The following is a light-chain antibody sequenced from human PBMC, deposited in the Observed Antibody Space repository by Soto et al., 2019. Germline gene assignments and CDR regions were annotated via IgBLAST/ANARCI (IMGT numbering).Light chain of an antibody. CDR1: SSDIGGYNY. CDR2: DVS. Sequence: QPASMSGSPGQSITISCTGTSSDIGGYNYVSWYQQHPGKAPKLMIYDVSNWPSGVSNRFSGSKSGNTASLTISGLQAEDEADYYCSSYTSSSTVVFGGGTKLTVL. V-gene: IGLV2-14*03. CDR3: SSYTSSSTVV. J-gene: IGLJ2*01.